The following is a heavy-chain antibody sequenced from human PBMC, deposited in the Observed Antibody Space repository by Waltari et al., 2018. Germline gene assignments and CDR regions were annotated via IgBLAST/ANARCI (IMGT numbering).Heavy chain of an antibody. CDR1: GGTFTSYA. Sequence: QVQLVQSGAEVKKPGSSVKVSCKASGGTFTSYAISWVRRAPAAGLEWMGGIIPILGTANSAKKCKGRVTITAAESTSTAYMELSSLRSEDTAVYYCARWAGVAGTFMPSYYYYGMDVWGQGTTVTVSS. CDR3: ARWAGVAGTFMPSYYYYGMDV. D-gene: IGHD6-19*01. CDR2: IIPILGTA. J-gene: IGHJ6*01. V-gene: IGHV1-69*01.